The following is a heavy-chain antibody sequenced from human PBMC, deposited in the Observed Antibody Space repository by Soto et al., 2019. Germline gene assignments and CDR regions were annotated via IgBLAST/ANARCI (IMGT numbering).Heavy chain of an antibody. CDR2: INHSGST. J-gene: IGHJ6*03. V-gene: IGHV4-34*01. CDR1: GGSFSAYY. D-gene: IGHD3-10*01. CDR3: ARDPQSNYGAWSYFPPHYYMDV. Sequence: SETLSLTCAVYGGSFSAYYWSWIRQPPGKGLEWIGGINHSGSTNYNPSLKSRVTISVDTSKNQFSLKLSSVTAADTAVYYCARDPQSNYGAWSYFPPHYYMDVWGKGTTVTVSS.